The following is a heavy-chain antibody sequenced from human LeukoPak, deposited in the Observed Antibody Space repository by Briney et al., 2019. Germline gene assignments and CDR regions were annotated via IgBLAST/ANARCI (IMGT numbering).Heavy chain of an antibody. D-gene: IGHD2/OR15-2a*01. V-gene: IGHV4-38-2*02. CDR1: GYSISSGYY. J-gene: IGHJ6*03. CDR2: IYHSGST. Sequence: SETLSLTCTVSGYSISSGYYRGWIRQPPGKGLKWIGSIYHSGSTYYNPSLKSRVTISVDRSKNQFSLKLSSVTAADTAVYYCARDVRSRTSGDYYMDVWGKGTTVTVSS. CDR3: ARDVRSRTSGDYYMDV.